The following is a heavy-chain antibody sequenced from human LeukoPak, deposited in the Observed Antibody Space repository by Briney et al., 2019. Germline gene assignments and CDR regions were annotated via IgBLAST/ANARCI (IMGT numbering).Heavy chain of an antibody. J-gene: IGHJ4*02. D-gene: IGHD3-10*01. Sequence: SVKVSCKASGGTFSSYAISWVRQAPGQGLEWMGGIIPIFGTANYAQKFQGRVTITADESTSTAYMELRSLRSDDTAVYYCPRGPTRITIVRGAPDYYFDYWGQGTLVSVSS. CDR3: PRGPTRITIVRGAPDYYFDY. CDR1: GGTFSSYA. V-gene: IGHV1-69*13. CDR2: IIPIFGTA.